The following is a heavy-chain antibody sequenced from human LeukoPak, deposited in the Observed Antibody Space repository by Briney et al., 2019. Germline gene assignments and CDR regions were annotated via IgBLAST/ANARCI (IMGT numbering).Heavy chain of an antibody. CDR1: GFTFSSYG. Sequence: GGSLRLSCAASGFTFSSYGVSWVRQAPGKGLEWVSAISGSGGSTYYADSVEGRFTISRDNSKNTLFLQMNSLRAEGTAVYYCAKGGARPTGYYYYMDVWGKGTTVTVSS. V-gene: IGHV3-23*01. CDR3: AKGGARPTGYYYYMDV. CDR2: ISGSGGST. J-gene: IGHJ6*03.